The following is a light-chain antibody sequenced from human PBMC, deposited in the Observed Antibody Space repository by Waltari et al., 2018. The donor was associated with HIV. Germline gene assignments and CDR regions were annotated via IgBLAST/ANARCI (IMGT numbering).Light chain of an antibody. V-gene: IGLV2-14*03. J-gene: IGLJ1*01. CDR1: SSAVGGYKY. CDR3: SSYTSSSTYV. CDR2: DVS. Sequence: QSALTQPASASGSPGQSLTISCTGTSSAVGGYKYVSWYQQHPGKAPKLMIYDVSNRPSGVSNRFSGSKSGNTASLTISGLQAEDEADYYCSSYTSSSTYVFGTGTKVTVL.